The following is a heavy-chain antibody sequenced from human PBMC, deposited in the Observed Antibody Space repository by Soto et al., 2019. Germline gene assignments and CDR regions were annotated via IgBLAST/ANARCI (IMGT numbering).Heavy chain of an antibody. J-gene: IGHJ4*02. CDR3: ARSRLGYCSGGSCYPYYFDY. CDR1: GFTVSSNY. Sequence: EVQLVESGGGLVQPGGSLRLSCAASGFTVSSNYMSWVRQAPGKGLEWVTDIYSGGSTYYADSVKGRFTISRDNSKNTLYLQMNSLRAEDTAVYYCARSRLGYCSGGSCYPYYFDYWGQGTLVTVSS. V-gene: IGHV3-66*01. CDR2: IYSGGST. D-gene: IGHD2-15*01.